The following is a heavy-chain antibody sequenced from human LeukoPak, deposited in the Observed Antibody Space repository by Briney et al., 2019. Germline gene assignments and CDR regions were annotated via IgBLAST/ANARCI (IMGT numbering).Heavy chain of an antibody. CDR3: ARRYCSGGSCYAGDY. J-gene: IGHJ4*02. D-gene: IGHD2-15*01. CDR1: GFTFSDHY. CDR2: IRNKANTYTT. Sequence: GGSLRLSCAASGFTFSDHYMDWVRQAPGKGLEWVGRIRNKANTYTTEYAASVKGRFTISRDDSKNSLYLQMNSLKTEDTAMYYCARRYCSGGSCYAGDYWGQGTLVTVSS. V-gene: IGHV3-72*01.